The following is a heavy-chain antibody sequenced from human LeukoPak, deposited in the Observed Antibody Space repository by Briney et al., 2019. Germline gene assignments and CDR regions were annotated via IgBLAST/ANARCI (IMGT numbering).Heavy chain of an antibody. CDR1: GGSISSYY. V-gene: IGHV4-39*01. Sequence: SETLSLTCSVSGGSISSYYWVWIRQPPGKGLEWIGNIYYSGDTYYNPSLKSRATISVDTSKQQFPLKLSSVTAADTAVYYCARRRGDSSCVDPWGQGTLVTVSS. CDR3: ARRRGDSSCVDP. CDR2: IYYSGDT. J-gene: IGHJ5*02. D-gene: IGHD6-13*01.